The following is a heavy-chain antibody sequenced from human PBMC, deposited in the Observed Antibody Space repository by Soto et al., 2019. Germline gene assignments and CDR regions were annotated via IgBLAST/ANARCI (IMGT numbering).Heavy chain of an antibody. CDR3: ARAARDFWSGYYDYYYYYGMDV. Sequence: SETLSLTCTVSGGSISSGGYYWSWIRQHPGKGLEWIGYIYYSGSTYYNPSLKSRVTISVDTSKNQFSLKLSSVTAADTAVYYCARAARDFWSGYYDYYYYYGMDVWGQGTTVTVSS. CDR2: IYYSGST. D-gene: IGHD3-3*01. V-gene: IGHV4-31*03. J-gene: IGHJ6*02. CDR1: GGSISSGGYY.